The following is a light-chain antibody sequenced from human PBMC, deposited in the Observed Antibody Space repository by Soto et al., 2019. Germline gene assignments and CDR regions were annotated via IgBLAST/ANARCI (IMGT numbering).Light chain of an antibody. Sequence: QSALTQPASVSGSPGQSITISCTGTSSDVGGYNYVSWYQQHPGKAPKLMIYEVSYRPSGVSDRFSGSKSGNTASLTITGLQAEDEADYYCSSYTSSSTLDYVFGTGIKLTVL. CDR1: SSDVGGYNY. V-gene: IGLV2-14*01. CDR3: SSYTSSSTLDYV. J-gene: IGLJ1*01. CDR2: EVS.